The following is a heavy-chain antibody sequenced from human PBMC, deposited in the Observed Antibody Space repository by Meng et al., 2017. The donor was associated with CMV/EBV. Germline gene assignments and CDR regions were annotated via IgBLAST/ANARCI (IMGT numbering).Heavy chain of an antibody. D-gene: IGHD4-23*01. Sequence: GESLKISCAASGFTFSSYEMNWVRQAPGKGLEWVSYISSSGSTIYYADSVKGRFTISRDNAKNSLYLQMNSLRAEDTAVYYCARGGVGGNPGYYYYYYGMDVWGQGTTVTVSS. CDR1: GFTFSSYE. V-gene: IGHV3-48*03. CDR2: ISSSGSTI. CDR3: ARGGVGGNPGYYYYYYGMDV. J-gene: IGHJ6*02.